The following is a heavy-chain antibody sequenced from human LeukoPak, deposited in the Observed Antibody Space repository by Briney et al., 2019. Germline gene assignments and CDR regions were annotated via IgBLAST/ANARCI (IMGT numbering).Heavy chain of an antibody. V-gene: IGHV4-4*07. J-gene: IGHJ4*02. CDR2: IYTSGST. CDR3: ARGKYYYDSSGYFRFDY. Sequence: RPSETLSLTCTVSGGSISSYYWSWIRQPAGRGLEWIGRIYTSGSTNYNPSLKSRVTMSVDTSKNQFSLKLSSVTAADTAVYYCARGKYYYDSSGYFRFDYWGQGTLVTVSS. D-gene: IGHD3-22*01. CDR1: GGSISSYY.